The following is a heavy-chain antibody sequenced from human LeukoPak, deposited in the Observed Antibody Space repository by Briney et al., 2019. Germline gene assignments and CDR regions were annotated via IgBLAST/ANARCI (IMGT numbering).Heavy chain of an antibody. CDR3: ARDKAPYDSSGYYPIDY. J-gene: IGHJ4*02. Sequence: PGGSLRLSCAASGFTFSSYSMNWVRQAPGKGLEWVSSISSSSSYIYYADSVKGRFTISRDNAKNSLYLQMNSLRAEDTAAYYCARDKAPYDSSGYYPIDYWGQGTLVTVSS. CDR2: ISSSSSYI. CDR1: GFTFSSYS. V-gene: IGHV3-21*01. D-gene: IGHD3-22*01.